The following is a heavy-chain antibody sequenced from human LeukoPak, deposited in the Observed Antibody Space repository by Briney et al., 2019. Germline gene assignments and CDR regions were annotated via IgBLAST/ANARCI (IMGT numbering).Heavy chain of an antibody. Sequence: HPGESLRLSCAASGFTFSGYWMHWVRQVPGKGLVWVSRITGDGSSTTYADSVKGRFTISRDNAKNTVFLQMISLRAEDTAVYYCARDTAWYFDLWGRGTLVTVSS. J-gene: IGHJ2*01. V-gene: IGHV3-74*01. CDR3: ARDTAWYFDL. CDR2: ITGDGSST. CDR1: GFTFSGYW. D-gene: IGHD4-17*01.